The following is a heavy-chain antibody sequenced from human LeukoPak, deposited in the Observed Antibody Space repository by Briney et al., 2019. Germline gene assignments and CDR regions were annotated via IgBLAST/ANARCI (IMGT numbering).Heavy chain of an antibody. Sequence: PGGSLRLSCAASGFTFTTDPMHWVRQTPGKGLEWLGVLSYDGTDWYCADSVRGRFTISRDNSKKTLYLQMNSLTREDTAVYYCARGTPAVAGIDYWGLGTLVTVSS. CDR1: GFTFTTDP. V-gene: IGHV3-30*04. D-gene: IGHD6-19*01. CDR2: LSYDGTDW. CDR3: ARGTPAVAGIDY. J-gene: IGHJ4*02.